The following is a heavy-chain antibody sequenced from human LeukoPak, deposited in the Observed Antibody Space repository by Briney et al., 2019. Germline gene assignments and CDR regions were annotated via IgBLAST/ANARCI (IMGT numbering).Heavy chain of an antibody. CDR2: ISSSSSYI. D-gene: IGHD6-13*01. V-gene: IGHV3-21*01. CDR3: ARDTQAAAGLFDY. Sequence: GGSLRLSCAASGFTFSSYSMNWVRQAPGKGLEWVSSISSSSSYIYYADSVKGRFTISRDNAKNSLYLQMNSLRAEDTAVYYCARDTQAAAGLFDYWGQGTLVPVSS. J-gene: IGHJ4*02. CDR1: GFTFSSYS.